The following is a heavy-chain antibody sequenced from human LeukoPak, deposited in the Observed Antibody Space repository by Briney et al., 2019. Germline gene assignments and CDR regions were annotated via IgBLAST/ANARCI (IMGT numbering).Heavy chain of an antibody. CDR2: INHRGST. D-gene: IGHD5-24*01. V-gene: IGHV4-34*01. CDR1: GRPFSGYY. CDR3: AREMEVGQSDASEI. Sequence: SETLSLTCAVCGRPFSGYYLSWLRQPPGKGLEWIGEINHRGSTNYNPSLKSRVTISIDTSQKQFSLKLTSLTTRDNAVFCSAREMEVGQSDASEISGDRETDTVSS. J-gene: IGHJ3*02.